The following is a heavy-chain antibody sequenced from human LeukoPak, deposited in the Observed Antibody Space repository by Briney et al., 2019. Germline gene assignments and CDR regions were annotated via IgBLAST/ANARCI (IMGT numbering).Heavy chain of an antibody. CDR1: GFTVSRKY. D-gene: IGHD3-10*01. J-gene: IGHJ5*02. V-gene: IGHV3-53*03. CDR2: IYTDGST. CDR3: ARDYGDL. Sequence: GSLRLSCAASGFTVSRKYMSWVRQPPGKGLEWVAVIYTDGSTYYAESVKGRFTISRDNSKNTLYLQMNSLRAEDMAVYYCARDYGDLWGQGTLVTVSS.